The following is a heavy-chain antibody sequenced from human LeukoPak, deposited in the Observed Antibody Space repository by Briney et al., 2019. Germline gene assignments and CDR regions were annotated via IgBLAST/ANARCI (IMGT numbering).Heavy chain of an antibody. V-gene: IGHV4-34*01. D-gene: IGHD2-2*01. CDR2: ISHSGST. CDR1: GVSFSGYY. Sequence: SETLSLTCAVSGVSFSGYYWTWIRQPPGKGLEWIGEISHSGSTNYNPSLKSRVTISIDTSKNQFSLTLSSVTAADTAVYYCARGYCSASNCYLSFDSWGQGTLVTVSS. J-gene: IGHJ4*02. CDR3: ARGYCSASNCYLSFDS.